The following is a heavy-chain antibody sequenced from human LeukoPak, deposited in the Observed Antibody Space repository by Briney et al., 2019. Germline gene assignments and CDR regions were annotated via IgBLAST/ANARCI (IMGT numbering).Heavy chain of an antibody. J-gene: IGHJ6*02. CDR1: GFTFSSYG. CDR3: ARDQNDSSGYYSLYYYYYGMDV. V-gene: IGHV3-30*03. Sequence: GGSLRLSCAASGFTFSSYGMHWVRQAPGKGLEWVAVISYDGSNKYYADSVKGRFTISRDNSKNTLYLQMNSLRAEDKAVYYCARDQNDSSGYYSLYYYYYGMDVWGQGTTVTVSS. D-gene: IGHD3-22*01. CDR2: ISYDGSNK.